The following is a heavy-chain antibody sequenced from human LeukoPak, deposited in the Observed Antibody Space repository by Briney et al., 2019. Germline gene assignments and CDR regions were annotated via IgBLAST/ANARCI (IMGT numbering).Heavy chain of an antibody. D-gene: IGHD3-16*01. Sequence: GGSLRLSCAASGFTFSSYSMNWVRQAPGKGLEWVSSISSSSSSIYYADSVKGRFTISRDNAKNSLYLQMNSLRAEDTAVYYCATNMITFGGVSPFDYWGQGTLVTVSS. CDR2: ISSSSSSI. CDR3: ATNMITFGGVSPFDY. CDR1: GFTFSSYS. V-gene: IGHV3-21*01. J-gene: IGHJ4*02.